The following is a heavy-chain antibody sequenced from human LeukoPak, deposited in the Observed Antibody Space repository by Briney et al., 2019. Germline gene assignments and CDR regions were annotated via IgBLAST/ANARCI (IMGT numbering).Heavy chain of an antibody. J-gene: IGHJ4*02. V-gene: IGHV3-9*01. CDR3: AKDRSGGSGTYSDY. CDR2: ISWNSGTI. CDR1: GFTFDDYA. D-gene: IGHD3-10*01. Sequence: GGSLRLSCAASGFTFDDYAMHWVRQAPGKGLEWGSGISWNSGTITYADSVKGRFTISRDNAKSSLYLQMNSLRAEDTALYYCAKDRSGGSGTYSDYWGQGTLVTVSS.